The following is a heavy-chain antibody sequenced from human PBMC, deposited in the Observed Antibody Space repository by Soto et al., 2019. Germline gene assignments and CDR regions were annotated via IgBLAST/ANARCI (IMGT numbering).Heavy chain of an antibody. Sequence: QVQLVQSGAEVKKPGASVKVSCKASGYTFTSYAMHWVRQAPGQRLEWMGWINAGNGNTRYSQKVQGRVTITRDTSASTAYMELSSLRSEDTAVYYCARGGGGDAFDIWGQGTLVTVSP. J-gene: IGHJ3*02. V-gene: IGHV1-3*01. D-gene: IGHD2-21*01. CDR1: GYTFTSYA. CDR2: INAGNGNT. CDR3: ARGGGGDAFDI.